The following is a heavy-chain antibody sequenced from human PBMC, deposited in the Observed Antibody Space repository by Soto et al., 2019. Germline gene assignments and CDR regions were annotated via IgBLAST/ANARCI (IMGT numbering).Heavy chain of an antibody. CDR3: ARGDSSGYYYPRYYYYGMDV. CDR2: MNPNSGNT. D-gene: IGHD3-22*01. Sequence: ASVKVSCKASGYTFTSYDINWVRQATGQGLEWMGWMNPNSGNTGYAQKFQGRVTMTRNTSISTAYMELSSLRSEDTAVYYCARGDSSGYYYPRYYYYGMDVWGQGTTVTVSS. J-gene: IGHJ6*02. V-gene: IGHV1-8*01. CDR1: GYTFTSYD.